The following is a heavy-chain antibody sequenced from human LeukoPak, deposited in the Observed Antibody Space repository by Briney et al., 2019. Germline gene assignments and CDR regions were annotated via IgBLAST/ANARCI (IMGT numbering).Heavy chain of an antibody. V-gene: IGHV1-8*01. CDR1: GYTFTSYD. Sequence: ASVKVSCKASGYTFTSYDINWVRQATGQGLEWMGWMNPNSGNTGYAQKFQGRVNMTRNTSISTAYKELSSLRSEDTAVYYCARGFHLGYCSGGSCYVFDYYYMDVWGKGTTVTVSS. J-gene: IGHJ6*03. D-gene: IGHD2-15*01. CDR2: MNPNSGNT. CDR3: ARGFHLGYCSGGSCYVFDYYYMDV.